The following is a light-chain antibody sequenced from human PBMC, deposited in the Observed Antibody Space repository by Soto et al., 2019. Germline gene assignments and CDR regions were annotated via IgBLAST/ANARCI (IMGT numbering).Light chain of an antibody. J-gene: IGLJ1*01. CDR3: CSYTTSNTRQIV. V-gene: IGLV2-14*03. Sequence: SVLTQPASVSGSPGQSITISCTGTSSDVGGYNYVSWYQHHPGKAPKLMIYDVSNRPSGVSNRFSGSKSGNTASLTISGLQPEDEADYYCCSYTTSNTRQIVFGTGTQLTVL. CDR2: DVS. CDR1: SSDVGGYNY.